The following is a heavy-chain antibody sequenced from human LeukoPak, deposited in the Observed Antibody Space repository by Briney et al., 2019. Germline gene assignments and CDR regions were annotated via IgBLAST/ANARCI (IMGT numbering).Heavy chain of an antibody. CDR3: ASFLWVISFDY. CDR2: IYYSGST. CDR1: GGSISSNNYY. Sequence: PSETLSLTCTVSGGSISSNNYYWGWIRQPPGKGLEWIGSIYYSGSTYYNPSLKNRVTISVDTSKNQFSLKLSSVTAADTAVYYCASFLWVISFDYWGQGTLVTVSS. V-gene: IGHV4-39*01. J-gene: IGHJ4*02. D-gene: IGHD2-21*01.